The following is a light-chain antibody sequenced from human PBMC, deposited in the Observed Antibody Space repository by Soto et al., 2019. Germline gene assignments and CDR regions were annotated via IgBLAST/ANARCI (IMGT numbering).Light chain of an antibody. J-gene: IGLJ1*01. CDR2: DSD. CDR1: SSNIAANS. CDR3: GAWENSLTVYV. Sequence: QSVLTQPPSVSAAPGQEVTISCSGSSSNIAANSVSWYQHLPGTAPKLLIYDSDRRPSGIPARFSGSKSGTSATLGITGLQTGDEADYYCGAWENSLTVYVFGSGTKVTV. V-gene: IGLV1-51*01.